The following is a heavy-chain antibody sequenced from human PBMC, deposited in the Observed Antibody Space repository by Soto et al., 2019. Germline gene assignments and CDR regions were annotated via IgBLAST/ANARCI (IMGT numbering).Heavy chain of an antibody. V-gene: IGHV3-33*01. Sequence: QVQLAESGGGVVQPGRSLRLSCAASGFTFSSYGMHWVRQAPGKGLEWVAVIWYDGSNKYYADSVKGRFTISRDNSKNTLYLQMNSLRAEDTAVFYCAREEWSGSQEGWFDPWGQGTLVTVSS. CDR3: AREEWSGSQEGWFDP. CDR2: IWYDGSNK. J-gene: IGHJ5*02. D-gene: IGHD1-26*01. CDR1: GFTFSSYG.